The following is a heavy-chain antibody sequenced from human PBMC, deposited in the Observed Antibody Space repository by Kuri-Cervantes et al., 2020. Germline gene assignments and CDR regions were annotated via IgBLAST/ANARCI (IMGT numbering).Heavy chain of an antibody. J-gene: IGHJ4*02. Sequence: ASVKVSCKASGYTFTGYYMHWVRQAPGQGLEWMGWINTNSGGTNYAQKFRGRVTMARDTSISTAYMELSRLRSDDTAVYYCARVSKRRTTVTRWSWFDYWGQGTLVTVSS. D-gene: IGHD4-17*01. V-gene: IGHV1-2*02. CDR3: ARVSKRRTTVTRWSWFDY. CDR1: GYTFTGYY. CDR2: INTNSGGT.